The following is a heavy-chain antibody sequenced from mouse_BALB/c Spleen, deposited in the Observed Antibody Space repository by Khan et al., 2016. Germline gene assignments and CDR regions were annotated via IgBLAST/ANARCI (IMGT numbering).Heavy chain of an antibody. CDR3: ARGAY. Sequence: QVQLKESGAELMKPGASVKISCKATGYTFSRSWIEWVKERPGHGLAWIGEILPGTGSTNYNEKLKGKATFTAEPSSNTAYIQLSDLTSEDSAVYYCARGAYWGRGTLVTVSA. V-gene: IGHV1-9*01. CDR2: ILPGTGST. CDR1: GYTFSRSW. J-gene: IGHJ3*01.